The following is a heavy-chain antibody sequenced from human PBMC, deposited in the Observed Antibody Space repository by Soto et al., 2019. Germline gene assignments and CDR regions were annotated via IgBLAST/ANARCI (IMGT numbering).Heavy chain of an antibody. CDR2: VSHDERNT. J-gene: IGHJ4*02. V-gene: IGHV3-30*18. CDR1: GFTFSDYA. Sequence: VQLVESGGGVVQPGRSLRLSCAASGFTFSDYAMHWVRQAPGKGLEWVAVVSHDERNTHYADSVKGRFTISRDSSKDTVSLEMTSLRAEDTAVYYCAKRGRQWLVTSDFNYWGQGALVTVSS. D-gene: IGHD6-19*01. CDR3: AKRGRQWLVTSDFNY.